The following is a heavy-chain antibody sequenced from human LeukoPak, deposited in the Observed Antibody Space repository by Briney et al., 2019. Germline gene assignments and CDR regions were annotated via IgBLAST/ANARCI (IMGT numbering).Heavy chain of an antibody. V-gene: IGHV4-4*07. D-gene: IGHD3-3*01. CDR1: GGSINNYY. J-gene: IGHJ5*02. CDR3: ARDIYDFPPFNWFDP. CDR2: IYTRGST. Sequence: SETLSLTCTVSGGSINNYYWSWIRQPAGKGLEWIGRIYTRGSTNYNPSLKSRVTMSVDTSKNQFSLKLSSVTAADTAMYYCARDIYDFPPFNWFDPWGQGTLVTVSS.